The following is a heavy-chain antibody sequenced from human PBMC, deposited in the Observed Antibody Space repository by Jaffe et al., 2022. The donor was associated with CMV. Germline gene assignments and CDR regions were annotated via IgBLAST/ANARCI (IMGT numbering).Heavy chain of an antibody. CDR1: GFTFSNAW. D-gene: IGHD3-10*01. CDR3: TTDVSVAVLLWFGEPQPDAFDI. J-gene: IGHJ3*02. Sequence: EVQLVESGGGLVKPGGSLRLSCAASGFTFSNAWMSWVRQAPGKGLEWVGRIKSKTDGGTTDYAAPVKGRFTISRDDSKNTLYLQMNSLKTEDTAVYYCTTDVSVAVLLWFGEPQPDAFDIWGQGTMVTVSS. V-gene: IGHV3-15*01. CDR2: IKSKTDGGTT.